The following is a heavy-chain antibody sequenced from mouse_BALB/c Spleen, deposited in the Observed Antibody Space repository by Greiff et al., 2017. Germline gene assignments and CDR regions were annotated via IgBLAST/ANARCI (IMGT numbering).Heavy chain of an antibody. V-gene: IGHV5-9-3*01. CDR2: ISSGGSYT. J-gene: IGHJ3*01. CDR3: ARHWDYYGSSSVY. CDR1: GFTFSSYA. D-gene: IGHD1-1*01. Sequence: EVKLVESGGGLVKPGGSLKLSCAASGFTFSSYAMSWVRQTPEKRLEWVATISSGGSYTYYPDSVKGRFTISRDNAKNTLYLQMSSLRSEDTAMYYCARHWDYYGSSSVYWGQGTLVTVSA.